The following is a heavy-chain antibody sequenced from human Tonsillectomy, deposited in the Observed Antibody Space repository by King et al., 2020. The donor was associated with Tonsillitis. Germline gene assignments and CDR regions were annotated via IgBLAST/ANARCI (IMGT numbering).Heavy chain of an antibody. V-gene: IGHV4-34*01. CDR2: INHGGST. D-gene: IGHD4-17*01. Sequence: VQLQQWGAGLLKPSETLSLTCAVYGGAFSGYYWSWIRQPPGKGLEWMGEINHGGSTNYNPALKSRVTISVETSKSQFSLKLNSVTAADTAVYYCARAFSVTRLDWGRGTLVTVSS. CDR3: ARAFSVTRLD. CDR1: GGAFSGYY. J-gene: IGHJ4*02.